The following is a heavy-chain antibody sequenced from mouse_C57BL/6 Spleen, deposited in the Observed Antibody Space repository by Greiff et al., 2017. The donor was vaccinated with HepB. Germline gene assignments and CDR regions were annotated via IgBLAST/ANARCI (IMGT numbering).Heavy chain of an antibody. V-gene: IGHV1-50*01. CDR3: ARGAYYSNYLYYAMDY. J-gene: IGHJ4*01. D-gene: IGHD2-5*01. CDR1: GYTFTSYW. Sequence: QVQLKQPGAELVKPGASVKLSCKASGYTFTSYWMQWVKQRPGQGLEWIGEIDPSDSYTNYNQKFKGKATLTVDTSSSTAYMQLSSLTSEDSAVYYCARGAYYSNYLYYAMDYWGQGTSVTVSS. CDR2: IDPSDSYT.